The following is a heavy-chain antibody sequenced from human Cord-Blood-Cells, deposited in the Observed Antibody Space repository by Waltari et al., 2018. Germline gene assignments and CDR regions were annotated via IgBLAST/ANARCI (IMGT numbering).Heavy chain of an antibody. CDR3: AKDLSFLMVYLAFDI. J-gene: IGHJ3*02. D-gene: IGHD2-8*01. V-gene: IGHV3-23*01. Sequence: EVQLSESGGGLVQPGGSLRLSCAASVFTFSSHAMSWVRPAPGKGLEWVSAISGSGGSTYYADSVKGRFTISRDNSKNTLYLQMNSLRAEDTAVYYCAKDLSFLMVYLAFDIWGQGTMVTVSS. CDR2: ISGSGGST. CDR1: VFTFSSHA.